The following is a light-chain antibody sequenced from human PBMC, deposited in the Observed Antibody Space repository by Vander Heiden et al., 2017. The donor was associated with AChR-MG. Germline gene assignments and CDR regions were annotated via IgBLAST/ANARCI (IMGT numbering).Light chain of an antibody. CDR1: QDISSA. V-gene: IGKV1-13*02. Sequence: AIQLTQSPSSLSAPVADRVTITCRASQDISSALIWYQQKPGKVPKVLIYDASSMVSGVPSRFSGSGSGAEVTLTISSLQPEDFATYHCQQSSSYPLTFGGGTKVEIK. CDR2: DAS. CDR3: QQSSSYPLT. J-gene: IGKJ4*01.